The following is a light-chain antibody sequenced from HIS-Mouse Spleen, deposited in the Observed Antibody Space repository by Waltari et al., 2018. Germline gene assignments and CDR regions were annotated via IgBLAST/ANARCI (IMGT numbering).Light chain of an antibody. CDR3: QQYNSYIFT. Sequence: DIQMTQSPSTLSASVGDRVTITCRASQSISSWLVRYQQKPGKAPKLLIYKASSLESGVPSRFSGSGSGTEFTLTISSLQPDDFATYYCQQYNSYIFTFGPGTKVDIK. CDR1: QSISSW. CDR2: KAS. V-gene: IGKV1-5*03. J-gene: IGKJ3*01.